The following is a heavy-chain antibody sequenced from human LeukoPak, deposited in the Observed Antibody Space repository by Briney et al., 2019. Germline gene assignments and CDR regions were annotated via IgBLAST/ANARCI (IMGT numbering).Heavy chain of an antibody. CDR2: IYYSGST. V-gene: IGHV4-59*01. CDR3: ARDHVVAAAGKSHWYFDL. Sequence: ASETLSLTCAVYGGSFSGYYWSWIRQPPGKGLEWIGYIYYSGSTNYNPSLKSRVTISVDTSKNQFSLKLSSVTAADTAVYYCARDHVVAAAGKSHWYFDLWGRGTLVTVSS. CDR1: GGSFSGYY. J-gene: IGHJ2*01. D-gene: IGHD6-13*01.